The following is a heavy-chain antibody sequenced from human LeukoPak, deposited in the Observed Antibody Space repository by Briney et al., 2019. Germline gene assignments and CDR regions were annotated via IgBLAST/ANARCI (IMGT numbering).Heavy chain of an antibody. V-gene: IGHV1-2*02. D-gene: IGHD6-13*01. J-gene: IGHJ4*02. CDR1: GYTFTGHY. CDR2: INGNTGDT. CDR3: AREYSSSLFDY. Sequence: ASVKVSCKASGYTFTGHYVHWVRQAPGQGLEWMGWINGNTGDTNYAQRFQGRATMIRETSISTMYMELSRLRSDDTAVYCCAREYSSSLFDYWGQGTLVTVSS.